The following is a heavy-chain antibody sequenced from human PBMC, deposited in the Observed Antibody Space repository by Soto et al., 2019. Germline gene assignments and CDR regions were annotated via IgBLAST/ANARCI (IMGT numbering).Heavy chain of an antibody. CDR3: ARDLPSGYDGFYYGMDV. Sequence: GGSLRLSCAASGFTFSSYWMSWVRQAPGKGLEWVANIKQDGSEKYYVDSVKGRFTISRDNAKNSLYLQMNSLRAEDTAVYYCARDLPSGYDGFYYGMDVWGQGTTVTVSS. J-gene: IGHJ6*02. D-gene: IGHD5-12*01. CDR1: GFTFSSYW. CDR2: IKQDGSEK. V-gene: IGHV3-7*01.